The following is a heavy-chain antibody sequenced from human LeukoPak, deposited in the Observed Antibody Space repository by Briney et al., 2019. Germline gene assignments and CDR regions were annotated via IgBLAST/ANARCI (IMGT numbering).Heavy chain of an antibody. CDR2: INHSGST. Sequence: SETLSLTCAVYGGSFSGYYWSWIRQPPGKELEWIGEINHSGSTNYNPSLKSRVTISVDTSKNQFSLKLSSVTAADTAVYYCAREPYAFDIWGQGTMVTVSS. V-gene: IGHV4-34*01. CDR3: AREPYAFDI. CDR1: GGSFSGYY. J-gene: IGHJ3*02.